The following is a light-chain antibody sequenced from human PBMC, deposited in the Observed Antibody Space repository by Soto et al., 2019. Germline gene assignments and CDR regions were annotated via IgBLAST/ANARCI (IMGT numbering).Light chain of an antibody. J-gene: IGKJ4*02. CDR3: QQLNSYPLT. CDR1: QGISSY. CDR2: AAS. V-gene: IGKV1-9*01. Sequence: DIQLTQSPSFLSASVGDSVTITCRARQGISSYLAWYQQKPGKTPKLLIYAASTLQSGVTSRCSGSGAGTEFTLTISSLQPEDFATYYCQQLNSYPLTFGGGTKVEIK.